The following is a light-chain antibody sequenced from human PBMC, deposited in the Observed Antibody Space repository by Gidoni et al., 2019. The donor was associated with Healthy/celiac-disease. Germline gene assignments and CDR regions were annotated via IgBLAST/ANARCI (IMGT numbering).Light chain of an antibody. J-gene: IGKJ3*01. V-gene: IGKV1-39*01. CDR3: QQSYSTPPFP. CDR2: AAS. CDR1: QSISSY. Sequence: DIQMTQSPSSLSASVGDRVTITCRASQSISSYLNWYQQKPGKAPTLLIYAASSLQSGVPARVSGSGSGKDFTLTISSLQPEDFATYYCQQSYSTPPFPFGPGTKVDIK.